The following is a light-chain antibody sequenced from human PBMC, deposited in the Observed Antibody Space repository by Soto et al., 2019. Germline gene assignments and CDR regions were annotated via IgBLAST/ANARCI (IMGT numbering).Light chain of an antibody. CDR1: SSNIGAGYD. CDR2: GNS. J-gene: IGLJ3*02. V-gene: IGLV1-40*01. Sequence: QSVLTQPPSVSGAPRQRVTISCTGSSSNIGAGYDVHWYQQLPGTAPKLLIFGNSNRPSGVPDRFSGSKSGTSASLAITGLQAEDEADYYCQSYDSSLSGWVFGGGPKLTVL. CDR3: QSYDSSLSGWV.